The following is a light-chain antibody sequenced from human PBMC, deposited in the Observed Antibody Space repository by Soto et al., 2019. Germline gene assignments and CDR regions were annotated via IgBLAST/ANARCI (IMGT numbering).Light chain of an antibody. Sequence: EIVMTQSPSTLSVSPGEGATLSCRAIQSVSSNYLAWYQQKPGQAPRLLIYGASSRATGIPDRFSGSGSGTDFTLTIRRLEPEDFAVYYCQQYGSSYPWTFGQGTKVDIK. CDR3: QQYGSSYPWT. V-gene: IGKV3-20*01. CDR2: GAS. CDR1: QSVSSNY. J-gene: IGKJ1*01.